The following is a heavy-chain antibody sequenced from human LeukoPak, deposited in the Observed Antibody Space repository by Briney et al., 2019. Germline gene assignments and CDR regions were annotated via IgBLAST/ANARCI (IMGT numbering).Heavy chain of an antibody. CDR1: GFTFSSYS. D-gene: IGHD4-17*01. CDR3: VREITVTTPRLGGYYYYGMDV. J-gene: IGHJ6*02. Sequence: GGSLRLSCAASGFTFSSYSMNWVRQAPGKGLEWVSSISSSSSYMYYADSVKGRFTISRDNAKNSLYLQMNSLRAEDTAVYYCVREITVTTPRLGGYYYYGMDVWGQGTTVTVSS. CDR2: ISSSSSYM. V-gene: IGHV3-21*01.